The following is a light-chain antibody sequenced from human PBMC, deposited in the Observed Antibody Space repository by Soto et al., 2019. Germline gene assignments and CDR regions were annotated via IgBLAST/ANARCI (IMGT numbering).Light chain of an antibody. CDR1: SSDIGNYYV. CDR2: EGI. Sequence: QSALTQPASVSGSPGQSITISCTGTSSDIGNYYVVSWYQQHPDRAPKVIIYEGIKRPSGVSNRFSGSKSGNTASLTISGLQAEDEADYYCSANAGGSTLVFGGGTKLTVL. CDR3: SANAGGSTLV. J-gene: IGLJ2*01. V-gene: IGLV2-23*01.